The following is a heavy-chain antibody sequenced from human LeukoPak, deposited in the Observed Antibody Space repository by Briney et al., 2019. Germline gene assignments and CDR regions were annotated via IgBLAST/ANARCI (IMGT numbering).Heavy chain of an antibody. CDR2: IYYSGST. D-gene: IGHD2-2*02. Sequence: SETLSLTCTVSGGSISSGGYYWSWIRQHPGKGLEWIVYIYYSGSTYYNPSLKSRVTISVDTSKNQFSLKLSSVTAADTAVYYCARSRKNDCTSTSCYTDCWGQGTLVTVSS. V-gene: IGHV4-31*03. CDR3: ARSRKNDCTSTSCYTDC. J-gene: IGHJ4*02. CDR1: GGSISSGGYY.